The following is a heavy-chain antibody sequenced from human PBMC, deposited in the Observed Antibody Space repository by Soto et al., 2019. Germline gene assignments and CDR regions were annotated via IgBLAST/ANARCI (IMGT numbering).Heavy chain of an antibody. CDR3: ARDRGPWTTVTTDYYYYMDV. J-gene: IGHJ6*03. V-gene: IGHV4-59*01. CDR1: GGSISSYY. CDR2: IYYSGST. Sequence: PSETLSLTCTVSGGSISSYYWSWIRQPPGKGLEGIGYIYYSGSTNYNPSLKSRVTISVDTSKNQFSLKLSSVTAADTAVYYCARDRGPWTTVTTDYYYYMDVWGKGTTVTVSS. D-gene: IGHD4-4*01.